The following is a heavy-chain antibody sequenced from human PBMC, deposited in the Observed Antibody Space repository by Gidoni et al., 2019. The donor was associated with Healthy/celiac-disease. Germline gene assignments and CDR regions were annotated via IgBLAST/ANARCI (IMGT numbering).Heavy chain of an antibody. CDR3: ANVDTATGSDY. D-gene: IGHD5-18*01. V-gene: IGHV3-23*01. CDR2: ISGSGGST. CDR1: GFTFRSYA. Sequence: EVQLLESGGGLVQPGGSLRLSCAASGFTFRSYAMSWVRQAPGKGLEWVSAISGSGGSTCYADSVKGRFTISRDNSKNTLYLQMNSLRAEDTAVYYCANVDTATGSDYWGQGTLVTVSS. J-gene: IGHJ4*02.